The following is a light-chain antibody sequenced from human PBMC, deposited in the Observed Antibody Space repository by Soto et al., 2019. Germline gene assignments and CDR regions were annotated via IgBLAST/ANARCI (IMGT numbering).Light chain of an antibody. CDR2: DAS. V-gene: IGKV3-11*01. CDR1: QSVGSY. J-gene: IGKJ1*01. Sequence: EIVLTQSASTLSLSPGETATLSCRASQSVGSYLAWYQHKPGQAPRLLISDASNRATGIPARFSGSGSGTDFTLTISSIEPEDFAVYYCQQRTNWTFGQGTKVDIK. CDR3: QQRTNWT.